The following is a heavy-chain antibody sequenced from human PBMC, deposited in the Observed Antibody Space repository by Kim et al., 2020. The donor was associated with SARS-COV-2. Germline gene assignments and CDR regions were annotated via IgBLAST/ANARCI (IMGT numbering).Heavy chain of an antibody. CDR3: ARGPHSGMPGFVHRI. D-gene: IGHD3-10*01. CDR2: IFYSGTT. Sequence: SETLSLTCTVSGGSINSYYWSWIRQRPRQGLEWMGYIFYSGTTSYNPSLESRVTISLGMSENQFSLKVTSVTAADTAVYFCARGPHSGMPGFVHRIWGR. CDR1: GGSINSYY. V-gene: IGHV4-59*13. J-gene: IGHJ2*01.